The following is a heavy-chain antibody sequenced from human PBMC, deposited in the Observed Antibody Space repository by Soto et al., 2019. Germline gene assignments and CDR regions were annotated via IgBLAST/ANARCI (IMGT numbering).Heavy chain of an antibody. Sequence: SETLSLTCTVSGGSISSGDYYWSWIRQPPGKGLEWIGYIYYSGSTYYNPSLKSRVTISVDTSKNQFSLKLSSVTAADTAVYYCASEITMVRGVLYWGQGTLVTVSS. CDR2: IYYSGST. CDR3: ASEITMVRGVLY. CDR1: GGSISSGDYY. J-gene: IGHJ4*02. V-gene: IGHV4-30-4*01. D-gene: IGHD3-10*01.